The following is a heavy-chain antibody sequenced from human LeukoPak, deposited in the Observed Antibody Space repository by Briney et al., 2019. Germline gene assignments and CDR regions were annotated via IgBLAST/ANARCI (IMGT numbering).Heavy chain of an antibody. Sequence: GGSLRLSCAASGFNFSSYAMRWVRPAPGEGLEWVSAFIGRGGDTYHADSVKGRFTICRDNSKDPLYLEMNSLSAQDPAVHYCAKSGYNRFDYWGQGPLVTVSS. CDR2: FIGRGGDT. V-gene: IGHV3-23*01. D-gene: IGHD5-24*01. CDR3: AKSGYNRFDY. CDR1: GFNFSSYA. J-gene: IGHJ4*02.